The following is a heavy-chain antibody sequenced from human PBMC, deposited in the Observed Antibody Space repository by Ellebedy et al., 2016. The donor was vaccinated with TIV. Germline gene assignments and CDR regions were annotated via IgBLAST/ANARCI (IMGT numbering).Heavy chain of an antibody. D-gene: IGHD5-24*01. CDR1: GGSINNYF. CDR3: AIARNDGYTYYYYGLDV. Sequence: MPSETLSLTCTVSGGSINNYFWSWIRQPPGKGLEWIGYIYYSWSTNYNPSLKSRVTIPVDTAKNQLPLKLRSVTAADTGVYYCAIARNDGYTYYYYGLDVWGQGTTVTVSS. V-gene: IGHV4-59*01. CDR2: IYYSWST. J-gene: IGHJ6*02.